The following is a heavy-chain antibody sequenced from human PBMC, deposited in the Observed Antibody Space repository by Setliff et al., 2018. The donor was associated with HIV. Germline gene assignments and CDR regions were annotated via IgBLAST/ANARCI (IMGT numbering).Heavy chain of an antibody. J-gene: IGHJ6*03. CDR1: GYTFTSYS. CDR2: LRTGTGDT. D-gene: IGHD1-7*01. CDR3: ARGDGTKYYYYYYMDV. V-gene: IGHV1-3*04. Sequence: ASVKVSCKASGYTFTSYSMHWVRLAPGQRLEWMGWLRTGTGDTSYSEKFQGRVTITTDESTSTAYMELSSLRSADTAVYYCARGDGTKYYYYYYMDVWGKGTTVTVS.